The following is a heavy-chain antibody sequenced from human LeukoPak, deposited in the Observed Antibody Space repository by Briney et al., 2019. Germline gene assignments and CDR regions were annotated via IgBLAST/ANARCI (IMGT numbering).Heavy chain of an antibody. CDR3: ARDIRGDYITYYYYGMDV. D-gene: IGHD4-17*01. V-gene: IGHV3-21*01. Sequence: GGSLRLSCAASGFTLSSYGMHWVRQAPGKGLEWVSSISSSSSYIYYADSVKGRFTISRDNAKNSLYLQMNSLRAEDTAVYYCARDIRGDYITYYYYGMDVWGQGTTVTVSS. CDR2: ISSSSSYI. CDR1: GFTLSSYG. J-gene: IGHJ6*02.